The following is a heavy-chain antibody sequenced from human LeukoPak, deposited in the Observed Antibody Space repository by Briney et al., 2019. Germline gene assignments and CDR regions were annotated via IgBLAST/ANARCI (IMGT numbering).Heavy chain of an antibody. CDR2: ISGSGGST. CDR3: ARVVWFGRYTLGDY. V-gene: IGHV3-23*01. Sequence: GGSLRLSCAASGFTFSSYAMSWVRQAPGKGLEWVSAISGSGGSTYYADSVKGRFTISRDNSKNTLYLQMNSLRAEDTAVYYCARVVWFGRYTLGDYWGQGTLVTVSS. D-gene: IGHD3-10*01. CDR1: GFTFSSYA. J-gene: IGHJ4*02.